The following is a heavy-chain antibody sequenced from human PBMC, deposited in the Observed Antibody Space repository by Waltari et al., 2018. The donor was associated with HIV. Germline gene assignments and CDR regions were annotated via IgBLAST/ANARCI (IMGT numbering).Heavy chain of an antibody. CDR3: ARVSMASYTAMATVYWFDP. D-gene: IGHD5-18*01. V-gene: IGHV7-4-1*02. Sequence: QVQLVPSGSELKKPGASVKVSCKASGYPFTSYAMNWVRQAPGQGLEWMGWINTNTGNPTYAQGFTGRFVFSLDTSVSTAYLQISSLKAEDTAVYYCARVSMASYTAMATVYWFDPWGQGTLVTVSS. CDR2: INTNTGNP. CDR1: GYPFTSYA. J-gene: IGHJ5*02.